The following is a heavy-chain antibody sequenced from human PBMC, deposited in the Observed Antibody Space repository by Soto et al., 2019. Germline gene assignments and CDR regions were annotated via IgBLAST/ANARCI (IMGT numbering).Heavy chain of an antibody. D-gene: IGHD1-20*01. CDR2: INPNSAGT. Sequence: VEMVQSGAEVKKPGASVRVSCKASGYTFTDYFIHWVRQAAGQGLEWMGWINPNSAGTNYAQKFQGRFTMTRDTSITAVYLDLSALRSDDTATCYCARDTKITANAIHAGRWDPGTLVTVSS. CDR3: ARDTKITANAIHAGR. CDR1: GYTFTDYF. J-gene: IGHJ4*02. V-gene: IGHV1-2*02.